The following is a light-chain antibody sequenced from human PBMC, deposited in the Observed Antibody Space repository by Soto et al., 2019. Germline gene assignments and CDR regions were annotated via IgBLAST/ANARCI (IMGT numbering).Light chain of an antibody. CDR1: QSVLYSSNNKNY. CDR3: QQYYSTPCL. CDR2: WAS. V-gene: IGKV4-1*01. J-gene: IGKJ3*01. Sequence: DIVMTQSPDSLAVSLGERATINCKSSQSVLYSSNNKNYLAWYQQKPGQPPKLLIYWASTRESGVPDRFSGSGSGTDFTLTISSLQAEDVAVYYCQQYYSTPCLFGPGTKVDIK.